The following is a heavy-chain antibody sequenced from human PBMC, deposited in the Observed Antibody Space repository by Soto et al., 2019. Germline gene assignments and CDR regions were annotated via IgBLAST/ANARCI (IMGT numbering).Heavy chain of an antibody. D-gene: IGHD2-15*01. CDR2: IYFAGST. J-gene: IGHJ6*02. Sequence: SETLSLTCTVSGGSISSTDHYWGWVRQPPGKGLEWLGSIYFAGSTFHNPALKSRATISVDTSRNQFSLRLATVTASDTAVYYCARLVFHCLRGSCDDYSFYGLDIWGQGTTVTVSS. CDR1: GGSISSTDHY. V-gene: IGHV4-39*01. CDR3: ARLVFHCLRGSCDDYSFYGLDI.